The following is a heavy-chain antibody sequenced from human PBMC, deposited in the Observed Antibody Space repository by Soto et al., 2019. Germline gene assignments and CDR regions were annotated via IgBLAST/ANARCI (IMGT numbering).Heavy chain of an antibody. J-gene: IGHJ6*02. CDR3: ARDQGSSTSSNYYYGMDV. V-gene: IGHV1-18*04. D-gene: IGHD2-2*01. CDR2: ISAYNGNT. Sequence: ASVKVSCKASGYTFTSYGISWVRQAPGEGLEWMGWISAYNGNTNYAQKLQGRVTMTTDTSTSTAYMELRSLRSDDTAVYYCARDQGSSTSSNYYYGMDVWGQGTTVTVSS. CDR1: GYTFTSYG.